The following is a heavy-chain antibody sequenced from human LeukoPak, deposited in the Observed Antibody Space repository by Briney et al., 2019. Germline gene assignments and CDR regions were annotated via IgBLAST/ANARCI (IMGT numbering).Heavy chain of an antibody. CDR1: GFTFSSYS. D-gene: IGHD6-19*01. V-gene: IGHV3-48*01. Sequence: AGGSLRLSCAASGFTFSSYSMNWVRQAPGKGLEWVSYISGSSSAIYYADSVKGRFTISRDNAKNSLYLQMNSLRGEDMAVYYCARGYSSGHNLWGQGTLVTVSS. J-gene: IGHJ4*02. CDR3: ARGYSSGHNL. CDR2: ISGSSSAI.